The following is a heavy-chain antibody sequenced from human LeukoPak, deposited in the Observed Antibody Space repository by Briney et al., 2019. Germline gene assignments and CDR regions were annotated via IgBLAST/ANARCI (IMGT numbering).Heavy chain of an antibody. D-gene: IGHD3-10*01. V-gene: IGHV1-46*02. CDR2: INPSGGST. J-gene: IGHJ6*03. Sequence: ASVKVSCKASGYTFNHYGIRWVRRAPGQGLEWMGIINPSGGSTSYAQKFQGRVTMTSDMSTSTVYMELSSLRSEDTAVYYCAREGRAAPPYYMDVWGKGTTVTVSS. CDR3: AREGRAAPPYYMDV. CDR1: GYTFNHYG.